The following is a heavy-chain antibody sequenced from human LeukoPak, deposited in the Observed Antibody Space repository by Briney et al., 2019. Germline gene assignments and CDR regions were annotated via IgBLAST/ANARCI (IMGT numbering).Heavy chain of an antibody. CDR2: MNPNSGNT. D-gene: IGHD3-16*01. CDR3: ARKRRLTWGLD. CDR1: GYTFTSYD. Sequence: ASVKVSXKASGYTFTSYDINWVRQATGQGLEWMGWMNPNSGNTGYAQKFQGRVTMTRNTSISTAYMELSSLRSEDTAAYYCARKRRLTWGLDWGQGTLVTVSS. V-gene: IGHV1-8*01. J-gene: IGHJ4*02.